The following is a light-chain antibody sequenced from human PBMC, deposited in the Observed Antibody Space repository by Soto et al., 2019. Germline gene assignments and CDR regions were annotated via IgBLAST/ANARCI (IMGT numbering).Light chain of an antibody. V-gene: IGKV1-5*03. CDR1: QSISSW. J-gene: IGKJ1*01. Sequence: DIKMTQSPSTLSASVGDRVTITCRASQSISSWLAWYQQRPGKAPKLLIYKASNLESGVPSRFSGSGSGTEFTLTISSLQPDDFASYYCHQYNDYPRTFGQGTKVEIK. CDR3: HQYNDYPRT. CDR2: KAS.